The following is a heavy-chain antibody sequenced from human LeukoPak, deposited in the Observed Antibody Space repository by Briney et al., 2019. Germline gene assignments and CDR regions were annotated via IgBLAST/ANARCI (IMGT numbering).Heavy chain of an antibody. CDR1: GYTFTGYG. V-gene: IGHV1-18*01. CDR3: AKEGTGYYHSDY. CDR2: ISPYNGNT. Sequence: ASVKVSCKASGYTFTGYGISWVRQAPGQGLEWMGRISPYNGNTNYVQKFQGRVTMSTDRSTSTAYMELRSLRSDDTAVYYCAKEGTGYYHSDYWGQGTLVTVSS. D-gene: IGHD3-9*01. J-gene: IGHJ4*02.